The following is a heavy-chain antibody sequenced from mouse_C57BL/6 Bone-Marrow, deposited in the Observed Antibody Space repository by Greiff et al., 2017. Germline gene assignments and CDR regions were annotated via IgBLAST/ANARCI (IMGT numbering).Heavy chain of an antibody. D-gene: IGHD1-1*01. CDR3: AREDYYGYFDY. J-gene: IGHJ2*01. CDR2: INPSTGGT. Sequence: VQLQQSGPELVKPGASVKISCKASGYSFTGYYMHWVKQSSEKSLEWIGEINPSTGGTSYNQKFKGKATLTVDKSSSTAYMQLKSLTSEDSAVYYCAREDYYGYFDYWGQGTTLTVSS. V-gene: IGHV1-43*01. CDR1: GYSFTGYY.